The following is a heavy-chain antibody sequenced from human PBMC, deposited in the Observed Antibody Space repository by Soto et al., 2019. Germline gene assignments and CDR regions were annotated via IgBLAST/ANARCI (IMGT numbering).Heavy chain of an antibody. V-gene: IGHV4-39*02. CDR3: ARELISSGWFDAFDI. CDR1: GGSISSSRYY. D-gene: IGHD6-19*01. J-gene: IGHJ3*02. Sequence: SETLSLTCTVSGGSISSSRYYWGWVRQPPGKGLEWIGSIYYSGSTYYNPSLKSRVTISVDTSKNQFSLKLSSVTAADTVVYYCARELISSGWFDAFDIWGQGTMVTVSS. CDR2: IYYSGST.